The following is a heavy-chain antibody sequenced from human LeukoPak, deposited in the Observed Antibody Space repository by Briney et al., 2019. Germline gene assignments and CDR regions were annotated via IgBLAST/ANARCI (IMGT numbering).Heavy chain of an antibody. CDR3: ARDTTVTSLDY. CDR2: MNPDSGNT. Sequence: GASVKVSCKASGYTFMTYDINWVRQATGQGLEWMGWMNPDSGNTGYTPKFQGRVTLTRNTSISTAYMELSSLRSDDTAVYYCARDTTVTSLDYWGQGTLVTVSS. D-gene: IGHD4-17*01. V-gene: IGHV1-8*01. CDR1: GYTFMTYD. J-gene: IGHJ4*02.